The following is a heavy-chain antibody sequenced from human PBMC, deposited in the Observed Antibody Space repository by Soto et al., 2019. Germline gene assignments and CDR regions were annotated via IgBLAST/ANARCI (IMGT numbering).Heavy chain of an antibody. Sequence: QVQLGQSGAEVKKPGASVKVSCKASSYTFTSFGIIWVRQAPGQGLEWMGWISAYNGNTNYAQRVQGRVTMSTDTSTSTAYMELRSLRSDDTAVYYCARGGHDSSADALDFWGQGTMVTVSS. J-gene: IGHJ3*01. D-gene: IGHD3-22*01. CDR2: ISAYNGNT. CDR3: ARGGHDSSADALDF. V-gene: IGHV1-18*01. CDR1: SYTFTSFG.